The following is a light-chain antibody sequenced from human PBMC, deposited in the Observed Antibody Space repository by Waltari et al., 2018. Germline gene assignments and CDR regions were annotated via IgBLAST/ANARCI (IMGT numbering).Light chain of an antibody. CDR2: DAS. Sequence: EILVTQSPATLSVPPGEGVTPPCRASRGGGSALAWYQQNPGQPPRLLIFDASARATGIPARFSGSGSGTEFTLSISSLQSEDSAAYYCQQYYDGYSFGQGTKLEIK. J-gene: IGKJ2*01. V-gene: IGKV3-15*01. CDR1: RGGGSA. CDR3: QQYYDGYS.